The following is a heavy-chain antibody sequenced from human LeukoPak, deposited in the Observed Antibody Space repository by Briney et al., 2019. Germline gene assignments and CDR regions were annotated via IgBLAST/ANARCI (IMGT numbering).Heavy chain of an antibody. V-gene: IGHV3-53*01. CDR2: IYSGGST. D-gene: IGHD6-19*01. CDR1: GFAVSSNY. Sequence: GGSLRLSCAASGFAVSSNYMSWVRQAPEKGLEWVSVIYSGGSTYYADSVKGRFTISRDNSKNTLYLQMNSLRAEDTAVYYCARESYHSGIDYWGQGTLVTVSS. CDR3: ARESYHSGIDY. J-gene: IGHJ4*02.